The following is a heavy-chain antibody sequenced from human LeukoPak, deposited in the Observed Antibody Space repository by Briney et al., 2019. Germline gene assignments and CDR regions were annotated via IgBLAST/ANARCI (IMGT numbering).Heavy chain of an antibody. D-gene: IGHD6-19*01. CDR2: IIPILGIA. J-gene: IGHJ4*02. CDR1: GGTVSRYT. CDR3: AADNSSGSY. Sequence: GSSVKVSCKASGGTVSRYTISWVRQAPGQGLEWMGRIIPILGIANYAQKFQGRVTITADKSTSTAYMELSSLRSEDTAVYYCAADNSSGSYWGQATLVTVSS. V-gene: IGHV1-69*02.